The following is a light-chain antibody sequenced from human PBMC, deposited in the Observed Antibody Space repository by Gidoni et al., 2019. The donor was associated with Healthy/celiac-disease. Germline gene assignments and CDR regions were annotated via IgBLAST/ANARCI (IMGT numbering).Light chain of an antibody. CDR3: QQYHNCVMYT. J-gene: IGKJ2*01. CDR1: QSVSSN. Sequence: EMVVAESTATQSLSPGERATLSGRASQSVSSNLAWYQQTPGQAPMLLIYGASTRATGIPARFIVIGSGTAFTLTVRCLQSEDFPVCSCQQYHNCVMYTFGQGTKLEIK. CDR2: GAS. V-gene: IGKV3-15*01.